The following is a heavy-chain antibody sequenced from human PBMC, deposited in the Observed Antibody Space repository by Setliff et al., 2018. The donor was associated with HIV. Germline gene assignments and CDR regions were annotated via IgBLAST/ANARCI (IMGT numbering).Heavy chain of an antibody. D-gene: IGHD3-22*01. CDR3: ARGMDYYDTSGYYLYYFDY. Sequence: ASVKVSCKTSGFTFTAYYMHWVRQAPGQGLEWMGWINPNSGGTKFAQKFQGRVTMTRDTSISTAYMELSRLGSDDTAVYYCARGMDYYDTSGYYLYYFDYWGQGTLVTVSS. CDR1: GFTFTAYY. CDR2: INPNSGGT. J-gene: IGHJ4*02. V-gene: IGHV1-2*02.